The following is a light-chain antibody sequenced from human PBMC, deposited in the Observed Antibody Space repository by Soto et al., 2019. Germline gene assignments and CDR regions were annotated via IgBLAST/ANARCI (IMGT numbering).Light chain of an antibody. CDR1: QSVSSNY. J-gene: IGKJ1*01. CDR3: QQYGGSPRT. V-gene: IGKV3-20*01. Sequence: EIVLTQSPGTLSLSPGARATLSCTASQSVSSNYLAWYQQKPGQAPRLLIYGASSRATGIPDRFSGSGSGTDFTLTISRLEPEDFAVYYCQQYGGSPRTFGQGTKVEIK. CDR2: GAS.